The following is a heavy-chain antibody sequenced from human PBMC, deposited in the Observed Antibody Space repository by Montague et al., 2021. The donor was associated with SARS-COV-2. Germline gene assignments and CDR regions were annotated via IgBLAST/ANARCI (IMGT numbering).Heavy chain of an antibody. D-gene: IGHD3-22*01. J-gene: IGHJ5*01. CDR1: GGSFSGYH. V-gene: IGHV4-34*01. CDR2: INHSGST. Sequence: SETLSLTCAVYGGSFSGYHWSWIRRPPGKGLEWIGEINHSGSTNYNPSLKSRVTISADTSKNQFSLRLNSVTAADTAVYSCARGLDDVSRIVIVLAGACNGFDSWGQGTLVTVSS. CDR3: ARGLDDVSRIVIVLAGACNGFDS.